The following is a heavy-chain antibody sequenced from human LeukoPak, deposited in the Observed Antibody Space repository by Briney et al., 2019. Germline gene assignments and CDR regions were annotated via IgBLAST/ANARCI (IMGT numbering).Heavy chain of an antibody. CDR2: IYYSGST. V-gene: IGHV4-59*01. D-gene: IGHD3-9*01. Sequence: PSQTLSLTCTVSGGSISSYYWSWIRQPPGKGPEWIGYIYYSGSTNYNPSLKSRVTLSVDTSKNQFSLKLSSVTAADTAVYYCARVYYDILTGYYDPTNFDYWGQGTLVTVSS. CDR1: GGSISSYY. J-gene: IGHJ4*02. CDR3: ARVYYDILTGYYDPTNFDY.